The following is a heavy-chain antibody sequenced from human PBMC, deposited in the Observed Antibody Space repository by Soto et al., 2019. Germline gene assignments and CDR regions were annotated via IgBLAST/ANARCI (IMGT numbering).Heavy chain of an antibody. Sequence: QVQLVESGGGVVQPGRSLRLSCAASGFTFSSYGMHWVRQAPGKGLEWVAVISYDGSNKFYAASVKGRFTISRDDSKNTLYLQMNSLRAEDTAVYYCAKARRSSCYSADDYWGQGSLVTVSS. CDR1: GFTFSSYG. V-gene: IGHV3-30*18. CDR2: ISYDGSNK. J-gene: IGHJ4*02. CDR3: AKARRSSCYSADDY. D-gene: IGHD2-15*01.